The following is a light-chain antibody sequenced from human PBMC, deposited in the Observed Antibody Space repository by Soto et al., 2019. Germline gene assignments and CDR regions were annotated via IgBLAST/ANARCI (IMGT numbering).Light chain of an antibody. Sequence: QSVLTQPPSVSGAPGQRVTISCTGSSSNIGAGYEVHWYQQLPGTAPKLLIYGNSNRPSGVPDRFSGSKSGTSASLAITGGQEAEEDAYYCRSYDSSLSGYVFGSGTKLTVL. CDR2: GNS. CDR3: RSYDSSLSGYV. J-gene: IGLJ1*01. CDR1: SSNIGAGYE. V-gene: IGLV1-40*01.